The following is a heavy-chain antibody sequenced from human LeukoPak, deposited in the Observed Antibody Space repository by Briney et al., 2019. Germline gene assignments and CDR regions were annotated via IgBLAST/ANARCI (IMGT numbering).Heavy chain of an antibody. D-gene: IGHD3-22*01. CDR3: ARDAPSYYYDSSGTLDY. CDR1: GFTVSSNY. J-gene: IGHJ4*02. Sequence: PGGSPRLSCAASGFTVSSNYMSWVRQAPGKGLEWVSVIYSGGSTYYADSVKGRFTISRDNSKNTLYLQMNSLRAEDTAVYYCARDAPSYYYDSSGTLDYWGQGTLVTVSS. CDR2: IYSGGST. V-gene: IGHV3-66*01.